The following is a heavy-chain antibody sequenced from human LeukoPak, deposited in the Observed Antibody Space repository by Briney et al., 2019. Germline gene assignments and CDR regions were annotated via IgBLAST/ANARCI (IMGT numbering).Heavy chain of an antibody. J-gene: IGHJ5*02. V-gene: IGHV4-59*12. D-gene: IGHD6-13*01. Sequence: SETLSLTCTVSGGSISSYYWSWIRQPPGKGLEWIGYIYYSGSTSYSGNTNYNPSLKSRVTISVDTSKNQFSLKLSSVTAADTAVYYCASHSSSRYGDWFDPWGQGTLVTVSS. CDR1: GGSISSYY. CDR3: ASHSSSRYGDWFDP. CDR2: IYYSGST.